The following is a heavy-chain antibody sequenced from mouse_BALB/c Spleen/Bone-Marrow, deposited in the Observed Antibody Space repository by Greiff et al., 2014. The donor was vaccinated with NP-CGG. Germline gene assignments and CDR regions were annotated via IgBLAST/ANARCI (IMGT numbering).Heavy chain of an antibody. CDR2: IDPASGNT. CDR1: GFNIKDTY. Sequence: VQLQQSGAELVKPGASVKLSCTASGFNIKDTYLHWVKQRPEQGLDWIGRIDPASGNTKYDPKFQGKATTTADTSSNTAYLQLSSLTSEDTAVYYCASYRYGWYFDVWGAGTTVTVSS. V-gene: IGHV14-3*02. J-gene: IGHJ1*01. D-gene: IGHD2-14*01. CDR3: ASYRYGWYFDV.